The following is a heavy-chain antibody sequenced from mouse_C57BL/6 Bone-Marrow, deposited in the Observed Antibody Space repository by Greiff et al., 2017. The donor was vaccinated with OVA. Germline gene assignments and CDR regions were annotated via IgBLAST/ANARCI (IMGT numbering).Heavy chain of an antibody. D-gene: IGHD1-1*02. CDR2: INPYNGGT. CDR1: GYTFTDYY. J-gene: IGHJ2*01. V-gene: IGHV1-19*01. Sequence: EVMLVESGPVLVKPGASVKMSCKASGYTFTDYYMNWVKQSHGKSLEWIGVINPYNGGTSYNQKFKGKATLTVDKSSSTAYMELNSLTSEDSAVYYCAIGGRGYWGQGTTLTVSS. CDR3: AIGGRGY.